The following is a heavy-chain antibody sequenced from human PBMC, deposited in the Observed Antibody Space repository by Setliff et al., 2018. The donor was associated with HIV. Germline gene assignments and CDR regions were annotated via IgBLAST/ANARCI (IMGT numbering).Heavy chain of an antibody. Sequence: SETLSLTCTVSGASISSHSWTWIRQPPGKGLEWIGYFYYSGSTNYNPSLKGRVTISADTSENQLSLKLSSLTAADTAVYYCARIEGYAYGSNWFDPWGQGTLVTVSS. CDR2: FYYSGST. J-gene: IGHJ5*02. V-gene: IGHV4-59*11. D-gene: IGHD3-16*01. CDR3: ARIEGYAYGSNWFDP. CDR1: GASISSHS.